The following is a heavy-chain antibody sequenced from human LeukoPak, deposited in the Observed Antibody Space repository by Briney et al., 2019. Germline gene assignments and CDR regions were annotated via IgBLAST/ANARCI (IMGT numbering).Heavy chain of an antibody. CDR3: ARDPHRMEDY. CDR1: GFTFNNYW. D-gene: IGHD1-14*01. J-gene: IGHJ4*02. V-gene: IGHV3-7*01. CDR2: IKQDGSEK. Sequence: GGSLRLSCAASGFTFNNYWMSWVRQAPGKGLEWVTNIKQDGSEKYYVDSVKGRFTISRDNAKNSLYLQMNSLRAEDTAVYYCARDPHRMEDYWGQGTLVTVSS.